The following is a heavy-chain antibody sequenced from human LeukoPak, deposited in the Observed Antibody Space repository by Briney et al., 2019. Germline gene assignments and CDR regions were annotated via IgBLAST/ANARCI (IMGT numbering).Heavy chain of an antibody. Sequence: GESLKISCKGSGYSFTSYWIGWVRQMPGKGLEWMGIIYPGDSETTHSPSFQGQVTISADKSISTAYLHWSSLKASDTAMYYCAREITMVRGARFFDYWGQGTLVTVSS. J-gene: IGHJ4*02. CDR3: AREITMVRGARFFDY. D-gene: IGHD3-10*01. CDR1: GYSFTSYW. V-gene: IGHV5-51*01. CDR2: IYPGDSET.